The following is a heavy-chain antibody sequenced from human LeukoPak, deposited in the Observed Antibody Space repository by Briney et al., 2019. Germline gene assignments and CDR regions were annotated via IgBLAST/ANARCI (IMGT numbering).Heavy chain of an antibody. CDR2: INTNTGNP. CDR1: GYTFTSYA. V-gene: IGHV7-4-1*02. Sequence: ASVKVSCKAPGYTFTSYAMNWVRQAPGQGLEWMVCINTNTGNPTYAQGFTGRFLFSLDTSVSTAYLHISSLKAEETAVSYCAREYYYDSSGNVIFVYRGQRTLFS. D-gene: IGHD3-22*01. J-gene: IGHJ4*02. CDR3: AREYYYDSSGNVIFVY.